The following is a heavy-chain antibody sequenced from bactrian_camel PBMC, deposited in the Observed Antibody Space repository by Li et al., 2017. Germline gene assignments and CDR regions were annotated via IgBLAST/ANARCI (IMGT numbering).Heavy chain of an antibody. Sequence: HVQLVESGGGSVRPGGSLTLSCTASGDTFNANCLGWFHQAPGKEREGVAAIHTAGSSTYYGDAVKGRFTISQEKSNNTVYLTMNSAKPEDTAMYYCAAVTFCRGSYCCRLDDLNKYNYWARGTQVTVS. J-gene: IGHJ4*01. CDR3: AAVTFCRGSYCCRLDDLNKYNY. CDR1: GDTFNANC. V-gene: IGHV3S54*01. D-gene: IGHD2*01. CDR2: IHTAGSST.